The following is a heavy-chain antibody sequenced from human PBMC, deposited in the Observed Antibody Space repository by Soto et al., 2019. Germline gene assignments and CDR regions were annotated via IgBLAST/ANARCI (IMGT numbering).Heavy chain of an antibody. CDR2: ISAYDGKT. V-gene: IGHV1-18*01. CDR3: EREGIAARQGRFDS. Sequence: VKPSCKTSGYTFNTYGINWVRQAPGQGLELMGWISAYDGKTTYAEKFQGRVTMTTDTSTSTACMELRSLRSEDTAVYYCEREGIAARQGRFDSWGQGTLVIVSS. CDR1: GYTFNTYG. J-gene: IGHJ5*01. D-gene: IGHD6-6*01.